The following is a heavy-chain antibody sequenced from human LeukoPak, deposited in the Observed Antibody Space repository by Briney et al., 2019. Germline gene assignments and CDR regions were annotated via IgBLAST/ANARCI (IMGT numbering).Heavy chain of an antibody. CDR1: GFTFSTYG. CDR3: ARVGDDYNLPYFDY. CDR2: IWYGGSNT. V-gene: IGHV3-33*08. Sequence: GGSLRLSCAASGFTFSTYGMHWVRQAPGKGLEWVAVIWYGGSNTYYADSVKGRFTISRDNSKNTLYLQMNSLRAEDTAVYYCARVGDDYNLPYFDYWGQGTLVTVSS. D-gene: IGHD5-24*01. J-gene: IGHJ4*02.